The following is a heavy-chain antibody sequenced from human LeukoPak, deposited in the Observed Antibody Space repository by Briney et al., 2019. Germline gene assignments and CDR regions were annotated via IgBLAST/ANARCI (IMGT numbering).Heavy chain of an antibody. CDR1: GFTFSSYG. Sequence: GRSLRLSCAASGFTFSSYGMHWVRQAPGKGLEWVAVIWYDGSNKYYADSVKGRFTISRGNSKNTLYLQMNSLRAEDTAVYYCAKIGHSNPFDYWGQGTLVTVSS. V-gene: IGHV3-33*06. CDR2: IWYDGSNK. D-gene: IGHD6-13*01. CDR3: AKIGHSNPFDY. J-gene: IGHJ4*02.